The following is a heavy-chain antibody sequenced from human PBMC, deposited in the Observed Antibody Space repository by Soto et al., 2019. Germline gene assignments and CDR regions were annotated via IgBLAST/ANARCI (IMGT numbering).Heavy chain of an antibody. Sequence: ASVKVSCKASGYTFTSYAMHWVRHAPGQRXEWMGWINAGNGNTKYSQKFQGRVTITRDTSASTAYMELSSLRSEDTAVYYCARVISLSYCSGGSCPYYYYGMDVWGQGITVTVSS. CDR1: GYTFTSYA. J-gene: IGHJ6*02. D-gene: IGHD2-15*01. V-gene: IGHV1-3*01. CDR2: INAGNGNT. CDR3: ARVISLSYCSGGSCPYYYYGMDV.